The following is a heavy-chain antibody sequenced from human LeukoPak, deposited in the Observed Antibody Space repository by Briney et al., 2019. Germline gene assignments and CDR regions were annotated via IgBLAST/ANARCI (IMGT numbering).Heavy chain of an antibody. V-gene: IGHV3-7*01. CDR3: ARVQWLDY. Sequence: GGSLRLSCAASGFTFSLYSMTWVRQAAGKGLEWVANINEDGSEQYYVDSVKGRFTISRDNAKNSLYLQMNSLRAEDTAVYYCARVQWLDYWGQGTLVTVSS. CDR2: INEDGSEQ. CDR1: GFTFSLYS. D-gene: IGHD6-19*01. J-gene: IGHJ4*02.